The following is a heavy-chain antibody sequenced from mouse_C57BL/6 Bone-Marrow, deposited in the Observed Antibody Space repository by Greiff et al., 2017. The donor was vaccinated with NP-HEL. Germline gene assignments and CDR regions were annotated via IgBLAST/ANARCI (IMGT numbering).Heavy chain of an antibody. CDR2: INPGSGGT. CDR1: GYAFTNYL. CDR3: ALRDSSGYLYAMDY. D-gene: IGHD3-2*02. Sequence: QVQLQQPGAELVRPGTSVKVSCKASGYAFTNYLIEWVKQRPGQGLEWIGVINPGSGGTNYNEKFKGKATLTADKSSSTAYMQLSSLTSEDSAVYFCALRDSSGYLYAMDYWGQGTSVTVSS. V-gene: IGHV1-54*01. J-gene: IGHJ4*01.